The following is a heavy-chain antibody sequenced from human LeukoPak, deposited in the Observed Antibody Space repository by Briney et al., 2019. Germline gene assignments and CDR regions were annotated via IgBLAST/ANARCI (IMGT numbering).Heavy chain of an antibody. D-gene: IGHD2-2*01. V-gene: IGHV3-66*01. Sequence: GGSLRLSCAASGFSVSSNYMSWARQFPGKGLELVSPFDSGGNTYYADSVRGRFTISRDNSKNTLFLQMSSLRGEDMAVYYCAGRRASAASFDYWGQGTLVTVSS. CDR1: GFSVSSNY. J-gene: IGHJ4*02. CDR2: FDSGGNT. CDR3: AGRRASAASFDY.